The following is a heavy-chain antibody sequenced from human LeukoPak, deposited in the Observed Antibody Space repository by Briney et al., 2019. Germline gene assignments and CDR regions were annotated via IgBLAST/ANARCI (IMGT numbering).Heavy chain of an antibody. D-gene: IGHD4-17*01. V-gene: IGHV1-8*01. Sequence: ASVKVSCKASGYTFTSYDINWVQQATGQGLEWMGWMNPNSGNTGYAQKFQGRVTMTRNTSISTAYMELSSLRSEDTAVYYCAKRPTMTTVTTPSWRVCDSWGQGTLVTVSS. CDR1: GYTFTSYD. J-gene: IGHJ4*02. CDR2: MNPNSGNT. CDR3: AKRPTMTTVTTPSWRVCDS.